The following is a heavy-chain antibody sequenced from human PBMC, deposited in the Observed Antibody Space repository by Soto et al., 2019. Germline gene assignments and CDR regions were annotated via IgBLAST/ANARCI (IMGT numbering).Heavy chain of an antibody. CDR1: GGTISGSSYH. Sequence: SVTLRVTCTVAGGTISGSSYHWGWIRQPPGKGLEWIGSIYYSGSTYYNPSLKSRVTISVDTSKNQFSLKLSSVTAADTAVYYCARHTPAITISDHWGQGTLVTVSS. CDR3: ARHTPAITISDH. CDR2: IYYSGST. J-gene: IGHJ4*02. D-gene: IGHD5-12*01. V-gene: IGHV4-39*01.